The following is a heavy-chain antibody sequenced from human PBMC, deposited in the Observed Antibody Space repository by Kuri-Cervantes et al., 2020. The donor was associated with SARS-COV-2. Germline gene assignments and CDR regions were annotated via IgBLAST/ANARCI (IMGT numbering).Heavy chain of an antibody. CDR1: GFTFSNTD. CDR2: VSWNGSRT. D-gene: IGHD6-13*01. V-gene: IGHV3-19*01. Sequence: GESLKFSCAAPGFTFSNTDMNWVRQVPGKGLEWVSGVSWNGSRTHYADSVKGRFIISRDNSRNFLYQQMNSLRPEDMAVYYCVRHKAAAGIVAPDWGQGTLVTVSS. CDR3: VRHKAAAGIVAPD. J-gene: IGHJ4*02.